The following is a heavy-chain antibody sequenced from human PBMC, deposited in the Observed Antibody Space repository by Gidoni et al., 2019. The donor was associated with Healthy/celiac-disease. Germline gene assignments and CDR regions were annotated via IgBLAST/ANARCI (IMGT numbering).Heavy chain of an antibody. V-gene: IGHV4-39*01. D-gene: IGHD4-17*01. CDR1: GGSISSSSYY. CDR2: IYYSGST. Sequence: QLQLQESGPGLVKPSETLSLTCTVSGGSISSSSYYWGWIRQPPGKGLEWIGSIYYSGSTYYNPSLKSRVTISVDTSKNQFSLKLSSVTAADTAVYYCARRFDYVFWFDPWGQGTLVTVSS. CDR3: ARRFDYVFWFDP. J-gene: IGHJ5*02.